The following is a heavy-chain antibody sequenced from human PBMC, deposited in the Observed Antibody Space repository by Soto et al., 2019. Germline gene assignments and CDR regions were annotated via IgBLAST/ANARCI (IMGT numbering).Heavy chain of an antibody. CDR2: IDPSDSYT. V-gene: IGHV5-10-1*01. CDR3: ARQGMITRPKSGMDV. Sequence: GESLKISCKGSGYSFTSYWISWVRQMPWKGLEWMGRIDPSDSYTNYSPSFQGHVTISADKSISTAYLQWSSLKASDTAMYYCARQGMITRPKSGMDVWGQGTTVTVSS. CDR1: GYSFTSYW. D-gene: IGHD3-16*01. J-gene: IGHJ6*01.